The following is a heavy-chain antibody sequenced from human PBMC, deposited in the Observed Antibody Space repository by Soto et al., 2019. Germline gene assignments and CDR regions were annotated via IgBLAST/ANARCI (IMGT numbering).Heavy chain of an antibody. V-gene: IGHV1-3*01. D-gene: IGHD2-15*01. J-gene: IGHJ4*02. CDR3: ARAGYCSGGSCYLPYFDY. CDR1: GYTFTSYA. CDR2: INAGNGNT. Sequence: ASVKVSCKASGYTFTSYAMHWVRQAPGQRLEWMGWINAGNGNTKYSQKFQGRVTITRDTSTSTAYMELRSLRSDDTAVYYCARAGYCSGGSCYLPYFDYWGQGTLVTVSS.